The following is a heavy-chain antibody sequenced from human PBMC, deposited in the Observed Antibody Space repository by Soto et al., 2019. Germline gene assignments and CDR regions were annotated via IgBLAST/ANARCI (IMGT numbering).Heavy chain of an antibody. CDR3: ARGRVDPSWLLWFGEFPYYYYYMDV. CDR1: GYTFTSYD. CDR2: MNPNSGNT. J-gene: IGHJ6*03. V-gene: IGHV1-8*01. Sequence: EASVKVSCKASGYTFTSYDINWVRQATGQGLEWMGWMNPNSGNTGYAQKFQGRVTMTRNTSISTAYMELSSLRSEDTAVYYRARGRVDPSWLLWFGEFPYYYYYMDVWGKGTTVTVSS. D-gene: IGHD3-10*01.